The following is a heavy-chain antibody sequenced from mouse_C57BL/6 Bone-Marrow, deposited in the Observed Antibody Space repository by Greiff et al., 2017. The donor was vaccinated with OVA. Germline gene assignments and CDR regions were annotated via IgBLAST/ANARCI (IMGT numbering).Heavy chain of an antibody. J-gene: IGHJ4*01. V-gene: IGHV5-6*02. CDR3: ARREYSNYVMDY. D-gene: IGHD2-5*01. CDR1: GFTFSSYG. CDR2: ISSGGSYT. Sequence: EVKLVQSGGDLVKPGGSLKLSCAASGFTFSSYGMSWVRQTPDKRLEWVATISSGGSYTYYPDSVKGRFTISRDNAKNTLYLQMSSLKSEDTAMYYGARREYSNYVMDYWGQGTSVTVSS.